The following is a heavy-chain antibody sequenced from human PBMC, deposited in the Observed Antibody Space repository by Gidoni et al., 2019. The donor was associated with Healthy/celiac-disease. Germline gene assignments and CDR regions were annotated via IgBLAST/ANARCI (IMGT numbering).Heavy chain of an antibody. J-gene: IGHJ3*02. Sequence: QVQLVQSGAEVKKPGSSVKVSCKASGGTFSSYAISWVRQAPGQGLEWMGGIIPIFGTANYAQKFQGRVTITADKSTSTAYMELSSLRSEDTAVYYCARSLGATKASVGAFDIWGQGTMVTVSS. CDR2: IIPIFGTA. CDR1: GGTFSSYA. CDR3: ARSLGATKASVGAFDI. D-gene: IGHD1-26*01. V-gene: IGHV1-69*06.